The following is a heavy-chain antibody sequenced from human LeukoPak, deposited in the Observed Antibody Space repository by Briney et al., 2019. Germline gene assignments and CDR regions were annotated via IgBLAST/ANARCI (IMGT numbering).Heavy chain of an antibody. CDR3: ARSYSSGWYNY. CDR2: IYYSGST. J-gene: IGHJ4*02. CDR1: GGSISSYY. Sequence: SETLSLTCTVSGGSISSYYRSWIRQPPGKGLEWIGYIYYSGSTNYNPSLKSRITISVDTSKNQFSLKLSSVTAADTAVYYYARSYSSGWYNYWGQGTLVTVSS. V-gene: IGHV4-59*08. D-gene: IGHD6-19*01.